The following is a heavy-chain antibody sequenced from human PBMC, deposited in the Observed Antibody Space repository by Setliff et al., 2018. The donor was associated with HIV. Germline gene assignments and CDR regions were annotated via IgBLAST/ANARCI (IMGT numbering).Heavy chain of an antibody. Sequence: SETLSLTCTVSGDSISTSNSYWGWVRQPPGKGLERIGSLYYGGTTYYNPSLKSRVTISVDTSKNHFSLKLSPVTAADTAVYYCARHQVIPTVIGAFDIWGQGTAVTV. CDR2: LYYGGTT. CDR3: ARHQVIPTVIGAFDI. CDR1: GDSISTSNSY. D-gene: IGHD3-16*02. J-gene: IGHJ3*02. V-gene: IGHV4-39*01.